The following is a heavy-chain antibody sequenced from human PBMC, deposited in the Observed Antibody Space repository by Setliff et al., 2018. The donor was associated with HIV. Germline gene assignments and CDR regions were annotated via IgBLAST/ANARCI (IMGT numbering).Heavy chain of an antibody. Sequence: PGGSLRLSCTASGFTFGDYAMNWVRQAPGKGLEWVGFIKSIAYGGTTEYAASVKGRFTISRDDSKSIAYLQMNSLKTEDTAVYYCARYKWNNWIFGWFDPWGQGTQVTVSS. CDR2: IKSIAYGGTT. CDR1: GFTFGDYA. V-gene: IGHV3-49*04. CDR3: ARYKWNNWIFGWFDP. D-gene: IGHD1-20*01. J-gene: IGHJ5*02.